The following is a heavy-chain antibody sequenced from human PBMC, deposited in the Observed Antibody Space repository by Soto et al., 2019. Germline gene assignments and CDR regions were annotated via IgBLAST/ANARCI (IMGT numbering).Heavy chain of an antibody. CDR3: ATGYNPAYFDY. J-gene: IGHJ4*02. CDR1: GYNFLSHW. D-gene: IGHD6-25*01. CDR2: IYPGDSET. Sequence: GESLKISCKGSGYNFLSHWIGWVRQMPGKGLEWMGIIYPGDSETRYSPSFQGQVTFSADKSITTAYLQWSSLKASDTAMYYCATGYNPAYFDYWGQGTLVTVSS. V-gene: IGHV5-51*01.